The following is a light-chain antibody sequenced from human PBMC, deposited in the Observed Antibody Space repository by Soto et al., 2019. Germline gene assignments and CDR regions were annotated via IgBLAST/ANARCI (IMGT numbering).Light chain of an antibody. CDR1: QSVWTY. Sequence: IVMTQSPATLSVSPGEIATLSCRASQSVWTYLAWYQQKRGQAPRLLMYDASNRASGVPARFSGSGSGIDFTLTISSLQPDDFATYYCQQYNSYSFGQGTKVDIK. V-gene: IGKV3D-15*01. CDR2: DAS. CDR3: QQYNSYS. J-gene: IGKJ1*01.